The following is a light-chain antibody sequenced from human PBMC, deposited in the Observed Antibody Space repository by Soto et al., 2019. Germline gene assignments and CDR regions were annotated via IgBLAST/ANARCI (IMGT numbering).Light chain of an antibody. J-gene: IGLJ3*02. CDR2: EAT. CDR3: CSYADGRTWV. Sequence: QSVLTQPASVSGSPGQSITISCTGTRSDVGGYNLVSWYQHHPGKAPKLLIYEATKRPSGISNRFSASKSANTASLTVSGLKTEEEADYYCCSYADGRTWVFAGGTKVTVL. CDR1: RSDVGGYNL. V-gene: IGLV2-23*01.